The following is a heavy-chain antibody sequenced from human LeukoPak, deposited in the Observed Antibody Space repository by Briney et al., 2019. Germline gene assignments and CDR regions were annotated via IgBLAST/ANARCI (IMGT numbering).Heavy chain of an antibody. V-gene: IGHV4-59*08. D-gene: IGHD6-13*01. J-gene: IGHJ4*02. CDR2: IYYSGST. CDR3: ARLGGSSSWDY. CDR1: GGSISSYY. Sequence: SETLSLTCTVSGGSISSYYWSGIRQPPGKGLEWIGYIYYSGSTNYNPSLKSRVTISVDTSKNQFSLKLSSVTAADTAVYYCARLGGSSSWDYWGQGTLVTVSS.